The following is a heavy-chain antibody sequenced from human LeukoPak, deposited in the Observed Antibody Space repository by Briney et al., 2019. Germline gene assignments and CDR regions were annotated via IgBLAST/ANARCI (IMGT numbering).Heavy chain of an antibody. Sequence: GGSLRLSCAVSGITLSNYGMSWVRQAPGKALEWVSGISWNSGSIGYADSVNGRFTISRDNANNSLYLKMNSLRAEDTALYYCAKDGNYDFWSAQEGWFDPWGQGTLVTVSS. V-gene: IGHV3-9*01. D-gene: IGHD3-3*01. CDR1: GITLSNYG. CDR3: AKDGNYDFWSAQEGWFDP. J-gene: IGHJ5*02. CDR2: ISWNSGSI.